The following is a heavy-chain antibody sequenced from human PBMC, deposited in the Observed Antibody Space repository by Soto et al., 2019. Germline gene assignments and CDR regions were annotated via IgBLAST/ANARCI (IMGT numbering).Heavy chain of an antibody. CDR1: GFTFSSYG. J-gene: IGHJ3*02. CDR3: ARENLNYGGAFDI. Sequence: GGSLRLSCAASGFTFSSYGMHWVRQAPGKGLEWVAVIWYDGSNKYYADSVKGRFTISRDNSKNTLYLQMNSLRAEDTAVYYCARENLNYGGAFDIWGQGTMVTVSS. D-gene: IGHD4-17*01. V-gene: IGHV3-33*01. CDR2: IWYDGSNK.